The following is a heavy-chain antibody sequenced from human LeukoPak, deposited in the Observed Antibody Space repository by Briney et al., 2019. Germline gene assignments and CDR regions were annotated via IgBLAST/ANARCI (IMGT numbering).Heavy chain of an antibody. CDR2: INHSGST. CDR1: GGSFSGYY. V-gene: IGHV4-34*01. D-gene: IGHD4-23*01. J-gene: IGHJ4*02. CDR3: AMGRFRRWGY. Sequence: SETLSLTCAVYGGSFSGYYWSWIRQPPGKGLEWIGEINHSGSTNYNPSLKSRVTISVDTSKNQFSLKLSSVTAADTAVYYCAMGRFRRWGYWGQGTLVTVSP.